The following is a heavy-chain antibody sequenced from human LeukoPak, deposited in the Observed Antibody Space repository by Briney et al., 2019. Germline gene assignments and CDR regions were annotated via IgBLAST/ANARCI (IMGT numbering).Heavy chain of an antibody. D-gene: IGHD4-17*01. CDR1: GGSLSSYY. CDR3: ARVTPTVTTSYNYYGMDV. V-gene: IGHV4-59*01. Sequence: SKTLSLTCTVSGGSLSSYYWSWIRQPPGKGLEWIGYIYYSGSTNYNPSLKSRVTISVDTSKNQFSLKLSSVPAAGTAVYYCARVTPTVTTSYNYYGMDVWGQGTTVTVSS. CDR2: IYYSGST. J-gene: IGHJ6*02.